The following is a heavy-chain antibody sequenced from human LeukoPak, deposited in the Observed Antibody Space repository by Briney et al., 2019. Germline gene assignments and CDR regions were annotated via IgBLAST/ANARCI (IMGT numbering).Heavy chain of an antibody. Sequence: PSETLSLTCTVPGGSISSYYWSWIRQPPGKGLEWIGYIYYSGSTNYNPSLKSRVTISVDTSKNQFSLKLSSVTAADTAVYYCARGSRYDFWSGYLSHTYYYYMDVWGKGTTVTVSS. V-gene: IGHV4-59*01. D-gene: IGHD3-3*01. J-gene: IGHJ6*03. CDR1: GGSISSYY. CDR3: ARGSRYDFWSGYLSHTYYYYMDV. CDR2: IYYSGST.